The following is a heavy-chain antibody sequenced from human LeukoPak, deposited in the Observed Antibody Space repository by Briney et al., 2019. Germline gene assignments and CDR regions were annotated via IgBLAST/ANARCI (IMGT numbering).Heavy chain of an antibody. J-gene: IGHJ4*02. V-gene: IGHV4-59*01. CDR2: IYYSGST. D-gene: IGHD3-22*01. CDR1: GGSISSYY. CDR3: ARVQYYYDSSGYLLPGYFDY. Sequence: KPSETLSLTCTVSGGSISSYYWSWIRQPPGKGLEWIGYIYYSGSTNYNPSIKSRVTISVDTSKNQFSLKLSSVTAADTAVYYCARVQYYYDSSGYLLPGYFDYWGQGTLVTVSS.